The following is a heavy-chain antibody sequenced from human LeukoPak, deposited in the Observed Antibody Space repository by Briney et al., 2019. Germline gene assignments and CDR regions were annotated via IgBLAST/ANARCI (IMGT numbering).Heavy chain of an antibody. J-gene: IGHJ3*02. D-gene: IGHD1-26*01. CDR2: INPSGGST. CDR1: GYTFSDYY. Sequence: PGASVKVSCKASGYTFSDYYVHWVRQAPGQGLEWMGIINPSGGSTSYAQKFQGRVTMTRDTSTSTVYMELSSLGSEDTAVYYCARDLSLMGATDAFDIWGQGTMVTVSS. CDR3: ARDLSLMGATDAFDI. V-gene: IGHV1-46*01.